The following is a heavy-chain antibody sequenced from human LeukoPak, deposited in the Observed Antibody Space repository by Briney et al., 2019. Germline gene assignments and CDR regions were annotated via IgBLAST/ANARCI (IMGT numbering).Heavy chain of an antibody. CDR3: AKDIELVGESPY. V-gene: IGHV3-23*01. CDR1: GFTFSSYA. J-gene: IGHJ4*02. Sequence: GGSLRLSCAASGFTFSSYAMSWVRQAPGKGLEWVSAISGSGGSTYYADSVKGRFTSSRDNSKNTLYLQMNSLRAEDTAVYYCAKDIELVGESPYWGQGTLVTVSS. CDR2: ISGSGGST. D-gene: IGHD3-10*01.